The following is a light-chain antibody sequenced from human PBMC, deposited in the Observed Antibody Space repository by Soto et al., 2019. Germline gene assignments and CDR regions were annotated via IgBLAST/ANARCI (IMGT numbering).Light chain of an antibody. CDR3: QQYNTSPYS. V-gene: IGKV1-5*03. CDR2: RAA. J-gene: IGKJ2*03. Sequence: DVQMTQSPSNLSASAGDRVTITCRASQSISDWLAWYQQKPGKAPKLLIYRAASLERGVPSRFSGNGSGTDFTFAISSRQPDEFATYYCQQYNTSPYSFGQGTKLEI. CDR1: QSISDW.